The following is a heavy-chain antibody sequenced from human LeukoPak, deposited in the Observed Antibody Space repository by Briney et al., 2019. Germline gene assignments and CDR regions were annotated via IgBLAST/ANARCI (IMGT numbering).Heavy chain of an antibody. V-gene: IGHV3-48*01. Sequence: GGSLRLSCAASGFTFSSYSMNWVRQAPGKGLEWVSYISSSSSTIYYADSVKGRFTIPRDNAKNSLYLQMNSLRSDDTAVYYCARAKTSGLAAAADYWGQGTLVTVSS. CDR2: ISSSSSTI. J-gene: IGHJ4*02. CDR1: GFTFSSYS. D-gene: IGHD6-13*01. CDR3: ARAKTSGLAAAADY.